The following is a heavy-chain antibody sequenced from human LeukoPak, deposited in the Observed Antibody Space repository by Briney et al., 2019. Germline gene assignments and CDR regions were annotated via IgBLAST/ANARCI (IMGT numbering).Heavy chain of an antibody. D-gene: IGHD3-3*01. Sequence: PGRSLRLSCAASGFTFNYHGLHWVRQAPGKGLEWVAAISHDGIHKYLADSVKGRFTVSRDNSKNTLFLQMSSLRPEDTAVYHCARDWPREEKILGVVCDHWGQGTLVNVSS. CDR2: ISHDGIHK. CDR1: GFTFNYHG. V-gene: IGHV3-30*15. CDR3: ARDWPREEKILGVVCDH. J-gene: IGHJ4*02.